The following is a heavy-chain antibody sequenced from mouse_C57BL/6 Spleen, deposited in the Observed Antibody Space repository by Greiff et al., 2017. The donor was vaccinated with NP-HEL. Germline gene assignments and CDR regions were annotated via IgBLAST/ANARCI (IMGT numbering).Heavy chain of an antibody. V-gene: IGHV1-81*01. CDR3: ARFGDYDGGTPYFDY. J-gene: IGHJ2*01. CDR1: GYTFTSYG. D-gene: IGHD2-4*01. Sequence: VQLQQSGAELARPGASVKLSCKASGYTFTSYGISWVKQRTGQGLEWIGEIYPRSGNTYYNEKFKGMATLTADKSSSTAYMELRSLTSEDSAVYFCARFGDYDGGTPYFDYWGQGTTLTVSS. CDR2: IYPRSGNT.